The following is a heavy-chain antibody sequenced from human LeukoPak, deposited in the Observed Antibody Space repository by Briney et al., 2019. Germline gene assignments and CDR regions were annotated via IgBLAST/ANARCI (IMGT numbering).Heavy chain of an antibody. Sequence: SVKVSCKASGFTFTSSAVQWVRQARGQRLEWIGWIVVGSGNTNYAQKFHERVTITRDMSTSTAYLELSSLRSEDTAVYYCAADPYYYYGMDVWGKGTTVTVSS. CDR2: IVVGSGNT. V-gene: IGHV1-58*01. J-gene: IGHJ6*04. CDR3: AADPYYYYGMDV. CDR1: GFTFTSSA.